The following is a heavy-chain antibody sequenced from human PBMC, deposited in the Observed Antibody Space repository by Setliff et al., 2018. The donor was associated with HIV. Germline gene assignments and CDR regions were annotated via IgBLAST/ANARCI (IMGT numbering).Heavy chain of an antibody. CDR3: ARRSSTSFLNWFDP. CDR1: GDSVSSRSYY. D-gene: IGHD2-2*01. J-gene: IGHJ5*02. Sequence: SETLSLTCTVSGDSVSSRSYYWSWIRQPPGKGLEWIGYIYYSGSTNYNPSLKSRVTISVDTSKNHFSLKLRSVTAADTAVYYCARRSSTSFLNWFDPWGQGTLVTVSS. CDR2: IYYSGST. V-gene: IGHV4-61*03.